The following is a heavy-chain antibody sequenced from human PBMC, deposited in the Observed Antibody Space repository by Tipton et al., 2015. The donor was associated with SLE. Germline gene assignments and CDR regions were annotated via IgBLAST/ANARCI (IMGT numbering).Heavy chain of an antibody. D-gene: IGHD3-10*01. CDR1: GDSIKNGGSY. J-gene: IGHJ6*02. CDR3: ARSKYGSGYYSYYGLDV. V-gene: IGHV4-30-2*06. CDR2: LTRSGGN. Sequence: TLSLTCTVSGDSIKNGGSYWSWVRQYPGKGLEWIGELTRSGGNNYNPSLKSRVSISADRSKNQFSLQLRSVTAADTAVYYCARSKYGSGYYSYYGLDVWGQGTTVTVSS.